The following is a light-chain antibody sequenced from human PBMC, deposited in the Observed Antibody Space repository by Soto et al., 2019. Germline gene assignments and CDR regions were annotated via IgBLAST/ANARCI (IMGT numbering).Light chain of an antibody. CDR2: GAS. Sequence: EIVLTQSPGTLSLSPGERATLSCRASQSVSSSIYLAWYQQKPGQAPRLLIYGASSRATGIPDRFSGSGSGTDFTLTISRLEPEDFAVYYWQQYGSALTFGGGTKVEIK. J-gene: IGKJ4*01. V-gene: IGKV3-20*01. CDR3: QQYGSALT. CDR1: QSVSSSIY.